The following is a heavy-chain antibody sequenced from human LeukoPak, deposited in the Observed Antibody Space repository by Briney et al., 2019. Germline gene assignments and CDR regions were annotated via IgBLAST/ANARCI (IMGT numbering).Heavy chain of an antibody. V-gene: IGHV1-69*13. D-gene: IGHD6-13*01. J-gene: IGHJ5*02. CDR1: GGTFSSSA. Sequence: ASVKVSCTASGGTFSSSAISWVRQAPGQGLEWMGGISPMFGTKNYAQKFQDRVTITADDSTGTVYLELSNLSSEDTAVYYCARGPFPLAATVATNNWFDPWGQGTLVTVSS. CDR2: ISPMFGTK. CDR3: ARGPFPLAATVATNNWFDP.